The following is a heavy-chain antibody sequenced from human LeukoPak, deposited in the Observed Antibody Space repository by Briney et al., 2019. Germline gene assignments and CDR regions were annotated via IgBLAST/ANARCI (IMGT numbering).Heavy chain of an antibody. D-gene: IGHD3-3*01. V-gene: IGHV4-59*08. J-gene: IGHJ6*02. CDR1: GGSISSYY. Sequence: PSETLFLTCTVSGGSISSYYWSWIRQPPGKGLEWMGYIYYSGSTNYNPSLKSRVTISVDTSKNQFSLKLSSVTAADTAVYYCARATRINYDFWSGYYSYYGMDVWGQGTTVTVSS. CDR2: IYYSGST. CDR3: ARATRINYDFWSGYYSYYGMDV.